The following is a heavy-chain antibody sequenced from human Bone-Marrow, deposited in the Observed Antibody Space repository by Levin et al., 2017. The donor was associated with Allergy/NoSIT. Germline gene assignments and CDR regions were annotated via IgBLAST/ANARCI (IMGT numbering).Heavy chain of an antibody. Sequence: ASVKVSCKTSGYTFSQYSLQWVRQAPGQRPEWMGWIHGGNGDTKYSQKFQGRVTITTDTSANTSYLELTSLTSEDTAIYYCARVRGYSGFDYWGQGTLITVSS. CDR2: IHGGNGDT. CDR3: ARVRGYSGFDY. CDR1: GYTFSQYS. V-gene: IGHV1-3*01. J-gene: IGHJ4*02. D-gene: IGHD5-12*01.